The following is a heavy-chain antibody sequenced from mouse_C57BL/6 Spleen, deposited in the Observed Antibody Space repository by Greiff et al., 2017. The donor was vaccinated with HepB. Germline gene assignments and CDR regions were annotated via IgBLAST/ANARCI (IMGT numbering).Heavy chain of an antibody. CDR3: ARDYYGSSRYFDY. J-gene: IGHJ2*01. D-gene: IGHD1-1*01. CDR1: GYSFTGYY. Sequence: VQLKESGPELVKPGASVKISCKASGYSFTGYYMHWVKQSHGNILDWIGYIYPYNGVSSYNQKFKGKATLTVDKSSSTAYMELRSLTSEDSAVYYCARDYYGSSRYFDYWGQGTTLTVSS. V-gene: IGHV1-31*01. CDR2: IYPYNGVS.